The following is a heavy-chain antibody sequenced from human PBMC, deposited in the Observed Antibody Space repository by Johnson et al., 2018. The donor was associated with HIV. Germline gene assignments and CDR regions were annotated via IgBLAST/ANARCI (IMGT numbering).Heavy chain of an antibody. CDR2: IRYDGSDK. Sequence: VQLVESGGGVVQPGGSLRLSCAASGFTFNSYGMHWVRQAPGKGLEWVTFIRYDGSDKYYADSVKGRFTISRDNSKNTLYLQMNSLRAEDTAVYYCAKVYGFDYCDYYDAFDIWGQGTMVTVSS. CDR1: GFTFNSYG. J-gene: IGHJ3*02. D-gene: IGHD4-17*01. V-gene: IGHV3-30*02. CDR3: AKVYGFDYCDYYDAFDI.